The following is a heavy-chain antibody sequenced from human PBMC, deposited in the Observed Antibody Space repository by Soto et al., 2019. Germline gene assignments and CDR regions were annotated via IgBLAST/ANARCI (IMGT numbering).Heavy chain of an antibody. Sequence: QVQLVESGGGVVQPGRSLRLSCAASGFTFSSYGMHWVRQAPGKGLEWVAVISYDGSNKYYADSVKGRFTISRDNSKNTLYLQMNSLRAEDTAVYYCAKDGAAAGRLYYYYYYGMYFWGQGTTVTVSS. CDR2: ISYDGSNK. D-gene: IGHD6-13*01. CDR1: GFTFSSYG. CDR3: AKDGAAAGRLYYYYYYGMYF. V-gene: IGHV3-30*18. J-gene: IGHJ6*02.